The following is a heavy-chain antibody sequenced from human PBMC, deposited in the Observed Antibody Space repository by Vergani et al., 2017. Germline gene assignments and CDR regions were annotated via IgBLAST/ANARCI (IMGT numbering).Heavy chain of an antibody. J-gene: IGHJ4*02. V-gene: IGHV4-39*01. CDR1: GASIRSSNYY. CDR3: ARHATVELVVNLVGIVP. D-gene: IGHD2-15*01. Sequence: QLQLQESGPGLVKPSATLSLTCSVSGASIRSSNYYWGWIRQPPGKGLEWIASIYYSGSTYYNPSLKSRVTISVDTSKNQFSLKLSSMTAADTAVYFCARHATVELVVNLVGIVPGGQGILVTASS. CDR2: IYYSGST.